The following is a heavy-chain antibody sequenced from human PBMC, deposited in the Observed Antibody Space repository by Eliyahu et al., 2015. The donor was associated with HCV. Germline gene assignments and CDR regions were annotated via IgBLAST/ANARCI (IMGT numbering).Heavy chain of an antibody. J-gene: IGHJ4*02. CDR3: ARGRVSHYYGDHFDY. V-gene: IGHV3-33*01. CDR2: IWYDGSNK. Sequence: TFSSYGMHWVRQAPGKGLEWVAVIWYDGSNKYYADSVKGRFTISRDNSKNTLYLQMNSLRAEDTAVYYCARGRVSHYYGDHFDYWGQGTLVTVSS. CDR1: TFSSYG. D-gene: IGHD3-10*01.